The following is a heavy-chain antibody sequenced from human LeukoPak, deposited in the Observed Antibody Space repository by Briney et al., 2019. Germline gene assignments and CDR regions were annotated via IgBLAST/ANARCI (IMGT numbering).Heavy chain of an antibody. V-gene: IGHV4-34*01. CDR2: INHSGST. Sequence: PSETLSLTCAVYGGSFSGYYWSWIRQPPGKGLEWIGEINHSGSTNYNPSLKSRVTISVDTSKNQFSLKLSSVTAADTAVYYCAREIAVAGTRYFQHWGQGALVTVSS. D-gene: IGHD6-19*01. CDR3: AREIAVAGTRYFQH. J-gene: IGHJ1*01. CDR1: GGSFSGYY.